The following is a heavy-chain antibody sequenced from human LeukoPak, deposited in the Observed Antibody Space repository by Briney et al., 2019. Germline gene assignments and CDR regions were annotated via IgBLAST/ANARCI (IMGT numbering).Heavy chain of an antibody. Sequence: GGSLRLSCAASGFTFSSYAMHWVRQAPGKGLEWVAVISYDGSNKYYADSVKGRFTISRDNSKNTLYLQMNSLRAEDTAVYYCAREAGFGELSFDYWGQGTLVTVSS. CDR1: GFTFSSYA. V-gene: IGHV3-30*04. J-gene: IGHJ4*02. CDR3: AREAGFGELSFDY. D-gene: IGHD3-10*01. CDR2: ISYDGSNK.